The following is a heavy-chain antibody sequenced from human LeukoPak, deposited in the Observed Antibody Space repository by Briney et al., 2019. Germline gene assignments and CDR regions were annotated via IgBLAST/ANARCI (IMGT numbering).Heavy chain of an antibody. J-gene: IGHJ4*02. V-gene: IGHV4-38-2*02. CDR3: VRDGSGYFFDN. Sequence: SETLSLTCSVSGYSISSGYYWGWIRQPPGKGLEGIGSMYDSGNTYYNPSLKSRVTISVDTSKNQFSLKLSSVTAADTAVYYCVRDGSGYFFDNWGQGTLVAVSP. CDR1: GYSISSGYY. D-gene: IGHD3-3*01. CDR2: MYDSGNT.